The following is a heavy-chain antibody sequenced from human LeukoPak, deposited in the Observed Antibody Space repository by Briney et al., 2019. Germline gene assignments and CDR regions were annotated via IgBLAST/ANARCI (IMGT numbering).Heavy chain of an antibody. D-gene: IGHD2-21*02. V-gene: IGHV3-23*01. CDR2: ISGSGDSA. J-gene: IGHJ4*02. CDR3: AKDSGRNCGGDCFPYYFDY. Sequence: PGGSLRLSCAASGFTFSSYAMSWVRQAPGKGLEWVSGISGSGDSAYYADSVKGRFTIFRDNYQNTLHLQMNSLRAEDTALYYCAKDSGRNCGGDCFPYYFDYWGQGTLVTVSS. CDR1: GFTFSSYA.